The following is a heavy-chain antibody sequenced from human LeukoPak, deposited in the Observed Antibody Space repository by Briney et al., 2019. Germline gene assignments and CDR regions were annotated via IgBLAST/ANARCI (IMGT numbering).Heavy chain of an antibody. CDR3: ARMKVVVITGWFDP. V-gene: IGHV4-34*01. CDR1: GGSFSGYY. Sequence: SETLSLTCAVYGGSFSGYYWSWIRQPPGKGLEWIGEINHSGSTNYNSSLKSRVTIPVDTSKNQLSLKLSSVTAADTAVYYCARMKVVVITGWFDPWGQGTLVTVSS. CDR2: INHSGST. J-gene: IGHJ5*02. D-gene: IGHD3-22*01.